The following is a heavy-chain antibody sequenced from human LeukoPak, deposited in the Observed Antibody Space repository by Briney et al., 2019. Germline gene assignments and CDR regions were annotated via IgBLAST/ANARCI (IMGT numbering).Heavy chain of an antibody. J-gene: IGHJ4*02. Sequence: NASETLSLTCTVSGYSISSGYYWGWIRQPPGKGLEWIGSIYHSGSTYYNPSLKSRVTLSEDTSKNLCSLRLTSVTAADTAVYYCARDEGSGWYGYWGQGTLVTVSS. V-gene: IGHV4-38-2*02. CDR3: ARDEGSGWYGY. CDR2: IYHSGST. D-gene: IGHD6-19*01. CDR1: GYSISSGYY.